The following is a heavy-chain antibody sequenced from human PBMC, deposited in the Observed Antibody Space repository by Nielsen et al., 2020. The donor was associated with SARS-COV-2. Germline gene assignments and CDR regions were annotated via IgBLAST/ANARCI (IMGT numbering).Heavy chain of an antibody. CDR3: AKAGDVVPANVLYYFDY. D-gene: IGHD2-2*01. V-gene: IGHV3-30-3*01. CDR1: GFTFSSYA. J-gene: IGHJ4*02. CDR2: ISYDGSNK. Sequence: GESLKISCAASGFTFSSYAMHWVRPAPGKGLEWVAVISYDGSNKYYADSVKGRFTISRDNSKNTLYLQMNSLRAEDTAVYYCAKAGDVVPANVLYYFDYWGQGTLVTVSS.